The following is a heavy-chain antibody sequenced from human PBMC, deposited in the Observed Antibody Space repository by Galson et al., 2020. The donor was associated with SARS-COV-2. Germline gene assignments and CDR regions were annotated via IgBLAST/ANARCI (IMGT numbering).Heavy chain of an antibody. CDR2: IYHSGST. Sequence: PSQTLSLTCTVSGYSISSGYYWGWIRQPPGKGLEWIGSIYHSGSTYYNPSLKSRVTISVDTSKNQFSLKLSSVTAADTAVYYCARDGYGPAVHYYYYMDVWGKGTTGTVAS. D-gene: IGHD2-2*01. V-gene: IGHV4-38-2*02. CDR3: ARDGYGPAVHYYYYMDV. J-gene: IGHJ6*03. CDR1: GYSISSGYY.